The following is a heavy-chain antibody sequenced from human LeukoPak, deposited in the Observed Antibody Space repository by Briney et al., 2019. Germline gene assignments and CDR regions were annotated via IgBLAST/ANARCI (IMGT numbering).Heavy chain of an antibody. D-gene: IGHD6-13*01. CDR3: AKDSGRTAAAGSRDY. J-gene: IGHJ4*02. V-gene: IGHV1-18*01. CDR1: GYTFTSYG. CDR2: ISAYNGNT. Sequence: EASVKDSCKASGYTFTSYGISWVRQAPGQGLEWMGWISAYNGNTNYAQKLQGRVTMTTDTSTSTAYMELRSLRSDDAAVYYCAKDSGRTAAAGSRDYWGQGTLVTVSS.